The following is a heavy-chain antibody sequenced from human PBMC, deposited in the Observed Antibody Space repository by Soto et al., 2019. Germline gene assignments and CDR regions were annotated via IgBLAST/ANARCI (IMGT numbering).Heavy chain of an antibody. CDR1: GGSFSGYY. CDR2: INHSGST. CDR3: ARGYCTNGVCLNWFDP. D-gene: IGHD2-8*01. J-gene: IGHJ5*02. Sequence: LSLTCAVYGGSFSGYYWSWIRQPPGKGLEWIGEINHSGSTNYNPSLKSRVTISVDTSKNQFSLKLSSVTAADTAVYYCARGYCTNGVCLNWFDPWGQGTLVTVSS. V-gene: IGHV4-34*01.